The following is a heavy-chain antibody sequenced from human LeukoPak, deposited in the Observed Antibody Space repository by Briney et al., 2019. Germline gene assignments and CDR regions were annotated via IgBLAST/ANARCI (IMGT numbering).Heavy chain of an antibody. D-gene: IGHD3-9*01. V-gene: IGHV3-23*01. J-gene: IGHJ4*02. Sequence: PGGSLRLSCAASGFFFSNYGMHWVRQAPGKGLEWVSAISGSGGSTYYADSVKGRFTISRDNSKNTLYLQMNSLRAEDTAVYYCASENYDILTGVFDYWGQGTLVTVSS. CDR2: ISGSGGST. CDR1: GFFFSNYG. CDR3: ASENYDILTGVFDY.